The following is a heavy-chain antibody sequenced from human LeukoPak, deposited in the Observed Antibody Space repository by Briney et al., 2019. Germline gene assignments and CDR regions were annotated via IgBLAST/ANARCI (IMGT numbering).Heavy chain of an antibody. CDR3: ARVPDIAVAAPYYYYYMDV. D-gene: IGHD6-19*01. V-gene: IGHV1-18*01. CDR2: ISAYNGNT. CDR1: GYTFTSYG. J-gene: IGHJ6*03. Sequence: EASVKVSCKASGYTFTSYGISWVRQAPGQGLEWMGWISAYNGNTNYAQKLQGRVTMTTDTSASTAYMELRSLRSDDTAVYYCARVPDIAVAAPYYYYYMDVWGKGTTVTISS.